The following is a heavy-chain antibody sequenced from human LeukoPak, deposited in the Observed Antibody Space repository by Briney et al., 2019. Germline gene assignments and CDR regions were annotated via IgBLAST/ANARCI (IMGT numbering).Heavy chain of an antibody. J-gene: IGHJ5*02. D-gene: IGHD6-19*01. V-gene: IGHV1-18*01. CDR2: ISTYNGNT. CDR3: ARVAFAVAGNWFDP. CDR1: GYTFTSHG. Sequence: GASVKVSCKASGYTFTSHGISWVRQAPGQGLEWMGWISTYNGNTNYAQKFQGRITMTTDTSTSTAYVELRSLRSDDTAVYYCARVAFAVAGNWFDPWGQGTLVTVCS.